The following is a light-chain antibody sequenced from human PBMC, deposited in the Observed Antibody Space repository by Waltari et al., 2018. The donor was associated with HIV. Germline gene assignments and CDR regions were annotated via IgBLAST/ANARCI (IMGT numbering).Light chain of an antibody. Sequence: QSELTPSPSASGTPGQRLPISRSGSRSSIDRHYVYSYKQFPGATPKVLIYKDNERPSGVPDRISGSKSGTSASLLISGLRSDDEADYYCAVWDESLDEWLFGGGTKLTVL. J-gene: IGLJ3*02. V-gene: IGLV1-47*01. CDR2: KDN. CDR3: AVWDESLDEWL. CDR1: RSSIDRHY.